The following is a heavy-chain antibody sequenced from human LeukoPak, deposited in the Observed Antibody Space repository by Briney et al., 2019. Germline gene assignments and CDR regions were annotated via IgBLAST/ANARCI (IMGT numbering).Heavy chain of an antibody. Sequence: SETLSLTCAVYGGSFSGYYWSWIRQPPGKGLEWIGEINHSGSTNYNPSLKSRVTISVDTSKNQFSLKLSSVTAADTAVYYCARGPRPLLGHRSSTSCAKYSPIDYSGHGTLVTVSP. CDR2: INHSGST. CDR1: GGSFSGYY. CDR3: ARGPRPLLGHRSSTSCAKYSPIDY. J-gene: IGHJ4*01. V-gene: IGHV4-34*01. D-gene: IGHD2-2*01.